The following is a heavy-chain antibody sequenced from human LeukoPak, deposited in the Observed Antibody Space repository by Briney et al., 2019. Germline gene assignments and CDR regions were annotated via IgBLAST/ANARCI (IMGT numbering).Heavy chain of an antibody. J-gene: IGHJ6*02. Sequence: SVKVSCTASGGTFSSYAISWVRQAPGQGLEWVGRVIPILGIANYAQTFQGRGTITADKSTSTAYMQLSSLRSEDTAVYYGARYNWNYGAAAEYYDMDVSGQGTTVTVSS. CDR1: GGTFSSYA. D-gene: IGHD1-7*01. CDR2: VIPILGIA. V-gene: IGHV1-69*04. CDR3: ARYNWNYGAAAEYYDMDV.